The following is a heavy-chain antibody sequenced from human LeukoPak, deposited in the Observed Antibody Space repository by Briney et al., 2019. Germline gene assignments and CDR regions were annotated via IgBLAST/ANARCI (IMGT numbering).Heavy chain of an antibody. Sequence: GGSLRLSCAASGFTFDDYTMHWVRQAPGKGLEWVSLISWDGGSTYYADSVKGRFTISRDNAKNSLYLQMNSLRAEDTAVYYCARARLRVRGVTPQSAFDIWGQGTMVTVSS. CDR1: GFTFDDYT. J-gene: IGHJ3*02. CDR2: ISWDGGST. V-gene: IGHV3-43*01. D-gene: IGHD3-10*01. CDR3: ARARLRVRGVTPQSAFDI.